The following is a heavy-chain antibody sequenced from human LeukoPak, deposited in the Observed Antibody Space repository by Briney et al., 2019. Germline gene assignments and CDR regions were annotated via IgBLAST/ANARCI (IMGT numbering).Heavy chain of an antibody. V-gene: IGHV3-21*01. J-gene: IGHJ4*02. CDR3: ARGLTWELLRGVFDY. CDR2: ISSSSSYI. D-gene: IGHD1-26*01. Sequence: GGSLRLSCAPSGFTFCRYSMNWVPQAPGKGLEWVSSISSSSSYIYYADSVKGRFTISRDNAKNSLYLQMNSLRAEDTAGYYCARGLTWELLRGVFDYWGQGTLVTVSA. CDR1: GFTFCRYS.